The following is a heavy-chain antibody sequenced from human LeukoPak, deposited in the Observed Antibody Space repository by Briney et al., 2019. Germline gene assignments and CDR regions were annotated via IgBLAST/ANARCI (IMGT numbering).Heavy chain of an antibody. CDR1: GFTFSSYG. CDR2: IWYDGSNE. Sequence: PGGSLRLSCAASGFTFSSYGMHWVRQAPGKGLEWVALIWYDGSNEHYADSVKGRFTISRDNSKNTLYLQMNSLRAEDTAVYYCVRGSCSSASCYRSFDYWGQGTLVTVSS. D-gene: IGHD2-2*02. V-gene: IGHV3-33*08. CDR3: VRGSCSSASCYRSFDY. J-gene: IGHJ4*02.